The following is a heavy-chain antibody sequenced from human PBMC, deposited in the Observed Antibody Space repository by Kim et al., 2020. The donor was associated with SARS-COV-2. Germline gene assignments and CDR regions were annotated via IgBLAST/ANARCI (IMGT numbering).Heavy chain of an antibody. Sequence: PSLKSRVTISVDTSKNQFSLKLSSVTAADTAVYYCARRIAAAGTNWFDPWGQGTLVTVSS. CDR3: ARRIAAAGTNWFDP. D-gene: IGHD6-13*01. V-gene: IGHV4-39*01. J-gene: IGHJ5*02.